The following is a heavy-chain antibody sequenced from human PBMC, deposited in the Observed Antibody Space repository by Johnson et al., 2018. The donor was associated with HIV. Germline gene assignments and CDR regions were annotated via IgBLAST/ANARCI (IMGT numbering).Heavy chain of an antibody. J-gene: IGHJ3*02. CDR3: ARGIAVSNWVDI. CDR1: GFTVSSNY. Sequence: VQLVESGGGLIQPGGSLRLSCAASGFTVSSNYMSWVRQAPGKGLEWVANIQQDGSEKYYVDSVKGRFTISRDNSKNTLYLQMNSLRAEDTAVYYCARGIAVSNWVDIWGQGTMVTVSS. D-gene: IGHD6-19*01. CDR2: IQQDGSEK. V-gene: IGHV3-7*01.